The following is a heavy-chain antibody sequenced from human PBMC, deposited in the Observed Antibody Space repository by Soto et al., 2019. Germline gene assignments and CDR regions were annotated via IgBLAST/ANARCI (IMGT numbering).Heavy chain of an antibody. V-gene: IGHV3-9*01. Sequence: LRLSCAASGFTFDDYAMHWVRQAPGKGLEWVSGISWNSGSIGYADSVKGRFTISRDNAKNSLYLQMNSLRAEDTALYYCAKVGYYYYYLDVWGKGTTVTVSS. J-gene: IGHJ6*03. CDR3: AKVGYYYYYLDV. CDR2: ISWNSGSI. CDR1: GFTFDDYA.